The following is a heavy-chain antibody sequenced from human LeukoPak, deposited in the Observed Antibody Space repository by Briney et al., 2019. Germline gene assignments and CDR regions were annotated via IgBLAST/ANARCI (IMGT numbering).Heavy chain of an antibody. D-gene: IGHD5-18*01. V-gene: IGHV1-3*03. CDR1: GYTFTSYA. CDR2: INAGNGNT. Sequence: GASVKVSCKASGYTFTSYAMHWVRQAPGQRLEWMGWINAGNGNTKYSQEFQGRVTITRDTSASTAYMELSSLRSEDMAVYYCARGQGYGLGFDYWGQGTLVTVSS. J-gene: IGHJ4*02. CDR3: ARGQGYGLGFDY.